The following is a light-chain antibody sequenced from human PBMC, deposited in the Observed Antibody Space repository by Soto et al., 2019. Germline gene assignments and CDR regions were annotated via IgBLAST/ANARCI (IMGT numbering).Light chain of an antibody. V-gene: IGLV1-47*01. Sequence: QSVLTQPPSASGTPGQKVTISCSGSSSNIESNYVYWYQHLPGTAPKLLIYRNSQRPSGVPDRFSGSKSGTSASLAISGLRSEDEADYYCAAWDVSLSGYVFGTGTKVTVL. J-gene: IGLJ1*01. CDR1: SSNIESNY. CDR2: RNS. CDR3: AAWDVSLSGYV.